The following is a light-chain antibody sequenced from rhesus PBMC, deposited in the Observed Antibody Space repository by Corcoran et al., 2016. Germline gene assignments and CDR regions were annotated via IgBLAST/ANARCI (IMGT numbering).Light chain of an antibody. CDR3: QHGYGILYS. J-gene: IGKJ2*01. V-gene: IGKV1-74*01. CDR1: ENVNNS. CDR2: KAS. Sequence: DIQMTQSPSSLSASVGDRVTTTCRARENVNNSLNWYQQKPGKAPKLLIYKASTLQSVVPSRFSGSGSGTDYTFTISSLQPEDVATYYCQHGYGILYSFGQGTKVEIK.